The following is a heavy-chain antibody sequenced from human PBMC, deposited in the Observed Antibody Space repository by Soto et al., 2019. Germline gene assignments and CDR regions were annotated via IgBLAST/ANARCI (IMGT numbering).Heavy chain of an antibody. CDR3: ARWHWSEVAY. J-gene: IGHJ4*02. CDR2: IKQDGSEK. V-gene: IGHV3-7*01. Sequence: GGSLRLACAASGFTFSSYWMNWVRQAPGKGLEWVANIKQDGSEKSYVDSVKGRFTISRDNAKNSLYLQMNSLRAEDTAMYYCARWHWSEVAYWGQGTLVTVSS. D-gene: IGHD1-1*01. CDR1: GFTFSSYW.